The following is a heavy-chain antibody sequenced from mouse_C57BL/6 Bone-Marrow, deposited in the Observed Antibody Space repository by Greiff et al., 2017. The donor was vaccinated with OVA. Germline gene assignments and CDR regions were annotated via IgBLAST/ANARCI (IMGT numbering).Heavy chain of an antibody. Sequence: VQLQQPGAELVKPGASVKLSCKASGYTFTSYWMQWVKQRPGQGLEWIGEIDPSDSYTNYNQKFKGKATLTVDTSSSTAYMQLSSLTSEDSAVYYCARERDYDGFDYWGQGTTLTVSS. CDR1: GYTFTSYW. CDR2: IDPSDSYT. V-gene: IGHV1-50*01. CDR3: ARERDYDGFDY. J-gene: IGHJ2*01. D-gene: IGHD2-4*01.